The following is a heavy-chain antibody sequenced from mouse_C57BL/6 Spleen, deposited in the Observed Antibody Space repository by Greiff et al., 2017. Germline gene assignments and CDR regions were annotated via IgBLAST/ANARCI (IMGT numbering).Heavy chain of an antibody. J-gene: IGHJ3*01. V-gene: IGHV5-4*03. CDR3: ASDYYGSSSFAY. D-gene: IGHD1-1*01. Sequence: EVMLVESGGGLVKPGGSLKLSCAASGFTFSSYAMSWVRLTPEKRLEWVATISDGGSYTSYPDNEKGRFTLSRDNAKNNLYLQMSHLKSEDTAMYYCASDYYGSSSFAYWGQGTLVTVSA. CDR2: ISDGGSYT. CDR1: GFTFSSYA.